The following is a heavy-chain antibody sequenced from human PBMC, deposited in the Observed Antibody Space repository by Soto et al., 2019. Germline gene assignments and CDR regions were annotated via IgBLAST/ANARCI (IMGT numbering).Heavy chain of an antibody. V-gene: IGHV1-69*13. D-gene: IGHD3-10*01. CDR1: GGTFSSYA. CDR3: ASPDYYGSGSYNFDY. Sequence: ASVKVSCKASGGTFSSYAISWVRQAPGQGLEWMGGIIPIFGTANYAQKFQGRVTITADESTSTAYMELSSLRSEDTAVYYCASPDYYGSGSYNFDYWGQGTLVTVSS. J-gene: IGHJ4*02. CDR2: IIPIFGTA.